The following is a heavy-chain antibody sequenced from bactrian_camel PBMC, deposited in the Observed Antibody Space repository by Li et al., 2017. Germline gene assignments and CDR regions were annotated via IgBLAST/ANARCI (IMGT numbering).Heavy chain of an antibody. V-gene: IGHV3S1*01. CDR1: EYTGSSNC. CDR2: IHDYGSSA. D-gene: IGHD3*01. J-gene: IGHJ4*01. Sequence: HVQLVESGGGSVQAGGSLRLTCVASEYTGSSNCLGWFRQAPGKEREGIAAIHDYGSSAVIADSVKGRFTISQDIGENSVYLQMSSLKPEDTAKYFCATDGPVGCDRDLRPATFGSHGPGTQVTVS.